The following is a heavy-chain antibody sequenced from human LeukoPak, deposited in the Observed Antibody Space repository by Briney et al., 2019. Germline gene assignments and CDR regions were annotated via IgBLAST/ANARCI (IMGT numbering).Heavy chain of an antibody. V-gene: IGHV3-21*01. J-gene: IGHJ4*02. CDR3: ARDFGPNILTGYFFDH. CDR2: ISSSSSYI. Sequence: PGGSLRLSCAASGFTFSSYSMNWVRQAPGKGLEWVSSISSSSSYIYYADSVKGRFTISRDNAKNSLYLQMNGLRAEDTAVYYCARDFGPNILTGYFFDHWGQGTLVTVSS. D-gene: IGHD3-9*01. CDR1: GFTFSSYS.